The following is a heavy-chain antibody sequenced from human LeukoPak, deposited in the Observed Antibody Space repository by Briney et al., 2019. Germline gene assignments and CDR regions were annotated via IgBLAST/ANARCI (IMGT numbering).Heavy chain of an antibody. CDR1: GGTFSSYA. D-gene: IGHD3-22*01. CDR2: IIPILGTA. V-gene: IGHV1-69*13. CDR3: ARHYYYDSSGYYNYYYYGMDV. Sequence: SVKVSCKASGGTFSSYAISWVRQAPGQGLEWMGGIIPILGTANYAQKFQGRVTITADESTSTAYMELSSLRSEDTAVYYCARHYYYDSSGYYNYYYYGMDVWGQGTTVTVSS. J-gene: IGHJ6*02.